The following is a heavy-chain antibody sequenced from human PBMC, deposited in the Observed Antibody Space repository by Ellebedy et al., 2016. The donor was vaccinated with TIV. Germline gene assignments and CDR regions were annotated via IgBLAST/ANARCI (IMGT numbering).Heavy chain of an antibody. V-gene: IGHV3-74*01. J-gene: IGHJ4*02. Sequence: PGGSLRLSCAASGFTFSSSWVHWVRQVPGKGLVWVARINGDGSNIGYADSVKGRFTISRDNAKNTLYLQMNSLRVEDTAVYFCARRKREGDYDYFGFDHWGQGTLVTVSS. D-gene: IGHD5-12*01. CDR1: GFTFSSSW. CDR2: INGDGSNI. CDR3: ARRKREGDYDYFGFDH.